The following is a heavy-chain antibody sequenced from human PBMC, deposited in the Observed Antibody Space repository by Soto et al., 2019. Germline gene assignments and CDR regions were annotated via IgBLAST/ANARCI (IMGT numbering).Heavy chain of an antibody. CDR1: GLTVSHNY. CDR2: LYTEGTT. Sequence: GGSLRLSCVASGLTVSHNYMAWVRQAPEMGLEWVSILYTEGTTYYADSVKGRFTISRDSSKNTLFLQMDSLRAEDTAVYYCVRPRPSGENYGMHXWGQGTTVTVS. D-gene: IGHD3-16*01. CDR3: VRPRPSGENYGMHX. J-gene: IGHJ6*02. V-gene: IGHV3-53*01.